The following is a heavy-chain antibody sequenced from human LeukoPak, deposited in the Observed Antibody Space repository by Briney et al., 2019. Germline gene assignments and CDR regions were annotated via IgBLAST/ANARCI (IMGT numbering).Heavy chain of an antibody. J-gene: IGHJ4*02. CDR2: ISYVGNNE. Sequence: GGSLRLSCAASGFTFSSCAMHWVRQAPGKGLEWVALISYVGNNEYYADSVKGRFTISRDNSKNTLYLQMNSLRAEDTAVYYCVRGRYYYDSSGYLDYWGQGTLVTVSS. V-gene: IGHV3-30-3*01. D-gene: IGHD3-22*01. CDR3: VRGRYYYDSSGYLDY. CDR1: GFTFSSCA.